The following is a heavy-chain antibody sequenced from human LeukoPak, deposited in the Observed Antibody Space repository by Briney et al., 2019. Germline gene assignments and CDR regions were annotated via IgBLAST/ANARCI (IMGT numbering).Heavy chain of an antibody. CDR2: INHSGST. V-gene: IGHV4-34*01. CDR1: GGSFSGYY. D-gene: IGHD6-19*01. J-gene: IGHJ4*02. CDR3: ARRGYSSGTFDY. Sequence: SETLSLTCAVYGGSFSGYYWSWIRQPPGKGLEWIGEINHSGSTYYNPSLKSRVTISVDTSKNQFSLKLSSVTAADTADCARRGYSSGTFDYWGQGTLVTVSS.